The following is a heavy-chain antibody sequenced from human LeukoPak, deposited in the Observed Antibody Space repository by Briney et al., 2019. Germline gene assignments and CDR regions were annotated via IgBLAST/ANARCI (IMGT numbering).Heavy chain of an antibody. D-gene: IGHD3-16*01. CDR1: GFTSIAYA. V-gene: IGHV3-23*01. Sequence: GGSLRLSCVGSGFTSIAYALTWARQAPGKGLEWVSGISGGGVTTYYADSVQGRFTISRDNSKNTLYLQMNSLRAYDTAIYYCARNQQLGGHSYYYYGMDVWGQGTTVTVSS. CDR2: ISGGGVTT. J-gene: IGHJ6*02. CDR3: ARNQQLGGHSYYYYGMDV.